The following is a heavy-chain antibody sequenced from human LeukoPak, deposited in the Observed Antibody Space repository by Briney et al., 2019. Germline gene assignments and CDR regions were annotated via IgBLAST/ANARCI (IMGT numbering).Heavy chain of an antibody. CDR3: ATARPTAQNYYYYMDV. J-gene: IGHJ6*03. Sequence: ASVKVSCKVSGYTLTELSMHWVRQAPGKGLEWMGGFDPEDGETIYAQKFQGRVTMTEDTSTDTAYMELSSLRSEDTAVYYCATARPTAQNYYYYMDVWGKGTTVTVSS. D-gene: IGHD5-18*01. CDR1: GYTLTELS. CDR2: FDPEDGET. V-gene: IGHV1-24*01.